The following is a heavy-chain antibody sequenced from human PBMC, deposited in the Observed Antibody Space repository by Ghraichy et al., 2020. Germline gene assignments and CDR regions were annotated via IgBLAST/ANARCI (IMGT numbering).Heavy chain of an antibody. CDR2: IYSGGST. J-gene: IGHJ6*02. V-gene: IGHV3-53*01. CDR3: ARASGSGSYLAHYYGMDV. CDR1: GFTVSSNY. D-gene: IGHD1-26*01. Sequence: GGSLRLSCAASGFTVSSNYMSWVRQAPGKGLEWVSVIYSGGSTYYADSVKGRFTISRDNSKNTLYLQMNSLRAEDTAVYYCARASGSGSYLAHYYGMDVWGQGTTVTVSS.